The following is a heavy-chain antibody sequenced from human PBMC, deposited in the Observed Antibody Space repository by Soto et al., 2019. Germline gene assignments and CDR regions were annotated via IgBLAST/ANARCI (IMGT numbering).Heavy chain of an antibody. CDR3: AHTVASIFGVVNAMDV. Sequence: SGPTLVNPTQTLTLTCTFSGFSLSTSGGGVGWIRQPPGKALEWLALIYRDGDERYRPSLKSRLTITKDTSKNQVVFTMTKMDPVDTATYYCAHTVASIFGVVNAMDVWGQGTTVTVSS. J-gene: IGHJ6*02. CDR1: GFSLSTSGGG. D-gene: IGHD3-3*01. V-gene: IGHV2-5*02. CDR2: IYRDGDE.